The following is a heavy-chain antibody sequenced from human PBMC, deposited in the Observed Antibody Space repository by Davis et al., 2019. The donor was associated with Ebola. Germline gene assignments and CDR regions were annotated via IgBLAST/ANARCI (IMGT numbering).Heavy chain of an antibody. CDR1: GFTFGDYS. Sequence: GGSLRLSCTASGFTFGDYSMGWVRQAPGKGLEWVGFIRSNAYGGTTEYAASVKGRFTISRDDSKSIVYLQMNGLKTEDTAVYYCSRDLKQPRPSYYFGMDVWGHGTTVTVAS. D-gene: IGHD6-6*01. J-gene: IGHJ6*02. CDR3: SRDLKQPRPSYYFGMDV. V-gene: IGHV3-49*04. CDR2: IRSNAYGGTT.